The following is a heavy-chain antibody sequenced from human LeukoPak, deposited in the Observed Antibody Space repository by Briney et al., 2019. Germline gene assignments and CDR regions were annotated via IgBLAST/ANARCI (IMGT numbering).Heavy chain of an antibody. Sequence: PGGSLRLSCAASGFTFSSHGMNWVRQAPGKGLEWVSSISSSSSYIYYADSVKGRFIISRDNSKNTLYLQMNSLRAEDTAVYYCSRDRHCIGSTCYGLWGQGTRVTVSS. V-gene: IGHV3-21*01. CDR3: SRDRHCIGSTCYGL. D-gene: IGHD2-2*01. CDR1: GFTFSSHG. J-gene: IGHJ4*02. CDR2: ISSSSSYI.